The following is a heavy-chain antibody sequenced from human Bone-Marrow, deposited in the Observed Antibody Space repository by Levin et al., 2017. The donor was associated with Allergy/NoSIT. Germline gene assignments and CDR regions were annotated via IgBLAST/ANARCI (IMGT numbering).Heavy chain of an antibody. CDR2: ISSSSSYI. Sequence: ASVKVSCAASGFTFSSYSMNWVRQAPGKGLEWVSSISSSSSYIYYADSVKGRFTISRDNAKNSLYLQMNSLRAEDTAVYYCARDPGDTPPYYYGMDVWGQGTTVTVSS. V-gene: IGHV3-21*01. J-gene: IGHJ6*02. CDR1: GFTFSSYS. CDR3: ARDPGDTPPYYYGMDV. D-gene: IGHD5-18*01.